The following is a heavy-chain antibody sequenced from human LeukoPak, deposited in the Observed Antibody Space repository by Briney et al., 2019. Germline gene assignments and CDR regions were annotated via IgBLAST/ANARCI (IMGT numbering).Heavy chain of an antibody. CDR1: GFTFSNYG. V-gene: IGHV3-30*02. J-gene: IGHJ4*02. CDR3: AKGQLFGDY. Sequence: GGSLRLSCAASGFTFSNYGMHWVRQAPGKGLEWVAFIRYDGSDKYYADFVKGRFTISRDNSKNTLYIQMNSLRVEDTAMYYCAKGQLFGDYWGQGTLVTVSS. CDR2: IRYDGSDK. D-gene: IGHD3-3*01.